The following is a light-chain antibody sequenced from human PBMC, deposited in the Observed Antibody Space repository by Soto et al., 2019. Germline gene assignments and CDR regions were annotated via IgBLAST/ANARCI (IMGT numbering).Light chain of an antibody. V-gene: IGKV3-15*01. Sequence: ATLSCRASQSVSSNLAWYQQKPGQAPRLLISGASTRATGVPARFSGSGSGTEFTLTISSLQSEDFAVYYCQQYNNWPPWTFGQGTKVDIK. CDR3: QQYNNWPPWT. CDR2: GAS. CDR1: QSVSSN. J-gene: IGKJ1*01.